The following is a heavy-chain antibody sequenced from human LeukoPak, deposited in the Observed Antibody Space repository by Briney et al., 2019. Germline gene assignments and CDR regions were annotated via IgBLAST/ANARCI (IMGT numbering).Heavy chain of an antibody. V-gene: IGHV4-39*07. CDR1: GGSISSSSYY. CDR2: IYYSGST. Sequence: SETLSLTCTVSGGSISSSSYYWGWIRQPPGKGLEWIGSIYYSGSTYYNPSLKSRVTISVDTSKNQFSLKLSSVTAADTAVYYCARDPNYGDYSAVYFDYWGQGTLVTVSS. J-gene: IGHJ4*02. D-gene: IGHD4-17*01. CDR3: ARDPNYGDYSAVYFDY.